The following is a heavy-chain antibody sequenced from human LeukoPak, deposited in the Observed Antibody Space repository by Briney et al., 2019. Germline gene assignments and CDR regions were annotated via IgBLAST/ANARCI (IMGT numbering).Heavy chain of an antibody. D-gene: IGHD6-6*01. Sequence: GGSLRLSCAASGFTFSNAWMSWVRQAPGKGLEWVGCIKSKTDGGTTDYAAPVKGRFTISRDDSKNTLYLQMNSLKTEDTAVYYCARDRTAARLGYFDYWGQGTLVTVSS. V-gene: IGHV3-15*05. J-gene: IGHJ4*02. CDR2: IKSKTDGGTT. CDR3: ARDRTAARLGYFDY. CDR1: GFTFSNAW.